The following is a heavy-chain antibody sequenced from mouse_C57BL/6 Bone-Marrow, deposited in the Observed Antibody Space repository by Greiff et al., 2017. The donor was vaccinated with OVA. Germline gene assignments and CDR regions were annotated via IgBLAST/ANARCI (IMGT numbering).Heavy chain of an antibody. CDR2: IDPSDSYT. Sequence: VQLQQPGAELVMPGASVKLSCKASGYTFTSYWMHWVKQRPGQGLEWIGEIDPSDSYTNYNQKFKGKSTLTVDKSSSTAYMQLSSLTSEGSAVYYCARHSNYYGIAMDYWGQGTSVTVSS. D-gene: IGHD1-1*01. CDR3: ARHSNYYGIAMDY. V-gene: IGHV1-69*01. CDR1: GYTFTSYW. J-gene: IGHJ4*01.